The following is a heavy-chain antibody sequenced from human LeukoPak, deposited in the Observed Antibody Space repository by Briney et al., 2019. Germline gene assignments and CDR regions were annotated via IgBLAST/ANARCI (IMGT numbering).Heavy chain of an antibody. J-gene: IGHJ5*02. D-gene: IGHD3-16*01. V-gene: IGHV4-39*07. CDR1: GGSISSSSYY. CDR3: ARDLGHNWFDP. Sequence: SETLSLTCTVSGGSISSSSYYWGWIRQPPGKGLEWIGGIYYSGSTYYNPSLKSRVTISVDTSKNQFSLKLSSVTAADTAVYYCARDLGHNWFDPWGQGTLVTVSS. CDR2: IYYSGST.